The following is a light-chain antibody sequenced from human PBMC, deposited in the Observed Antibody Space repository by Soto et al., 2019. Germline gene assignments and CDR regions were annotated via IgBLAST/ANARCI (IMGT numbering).Light chain of an antibody. V-gene: IGLV2-8*01. CDR3: SSYAGNNNFCV. J-gene: IGLJ1*01. CDR2: EVT. CDR1: SSDVGGYDY. Sequence: QSVLTQPPSASGSPGQSVTISCIGTSSDVGGYDYVSWYQQHPGKAPKLIISEVTKRPSGVPDRFSGSKSGNTASLTVSGLQAEEEADYYCSSYAGNNNFCVFGTGTKVTVL.